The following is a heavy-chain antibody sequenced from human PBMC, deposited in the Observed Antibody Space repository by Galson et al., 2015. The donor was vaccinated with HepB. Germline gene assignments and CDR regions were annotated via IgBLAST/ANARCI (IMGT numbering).Heavy chain of an antibody. V-gene: IGHV3-30*18. CDR2: ISYDGSNK. J-gene: IGHJ6*02. CDR1: GFTFSSYG. CDR3: AKDGAMVRGGYYYGMDV. D-gene: IGHD3-10*01. Sequence: SLRLSCAASGFTFSSYGMHWVRQAPGKGLEWVAVISYDGSNKYYADSVKGRFTISRDNSKNTLYLQMNSLRAEDTAVYYRAKDGAMVRGGYYYGMDVWGQGTTVTVSS.